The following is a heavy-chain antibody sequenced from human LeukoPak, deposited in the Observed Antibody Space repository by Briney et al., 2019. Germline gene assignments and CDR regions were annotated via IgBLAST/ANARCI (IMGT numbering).Heavy chain of an antibody. V-gene: IGHV3-23*01. CDR3: ARSRSGSVAGTSDY. Sequence: GGSLRLSCAASGFTISRYAMSWLRQAPGKGLEWVSSVSTDGDTYYTDSVKGRFTISRDVSRNTLFLQMISLRAEDTALYYCARSRSGSVAGTSDYWGQGALVIVSS. D-gene: IGHD6-19*01. CDR1: GFTISRYA. J-gene: IGHJ4*02. CDR2: VSTDGDT.